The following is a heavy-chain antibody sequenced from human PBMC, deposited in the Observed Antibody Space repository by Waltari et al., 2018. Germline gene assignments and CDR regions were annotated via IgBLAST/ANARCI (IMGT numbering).Heavy chain of an antibody. Sequence: EVQLVESGGGLVQPGGSLRLSCAASGFTFSSFWMRWVRQAPGKGLEWVANIKQDGSEKYYVDSVKGRFTISRDNAKNSLYLQMNSLRAEDTAVYYCARDLLGDYYDSSGPGYWGQGTLVTVSS. J-gene: IGHJ4*02. D-gene: IGHD3-22*01. CDR1: GFTFSSFW. V-gene: IGHV3-7*01. CDR3: ARDLLGDYYDSSGPGY. CDR2: IKQDGSEK.